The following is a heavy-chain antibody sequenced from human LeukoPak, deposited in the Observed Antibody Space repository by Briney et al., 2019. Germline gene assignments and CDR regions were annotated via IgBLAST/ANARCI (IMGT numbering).Heavy chain of an antibody. CDR2: INHSGST. V-gene: IGHV4-34*01. J-gene: IGHJ4*02. Sequence: PSETLSLTCAVYGGSFSGYYWSWIRQPPGKGLEWLGEINHSGSTNYNPSLKSRVTISVDTSKNQFSLKLSSVTAADTAVYYCARAPRGYSGYRNYFDYWGQGTLVTVSS. D-gene: IGHD5-12*01. CDR3: ARAPRGYSGYRNYFDY. CDR1: GGSFSGYY.